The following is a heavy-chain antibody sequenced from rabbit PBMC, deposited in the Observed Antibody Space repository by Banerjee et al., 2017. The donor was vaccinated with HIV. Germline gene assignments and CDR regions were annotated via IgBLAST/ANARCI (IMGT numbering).Heavy chain of an antibody. CDR3: ARGGYSYGDYGYGL. Sequence: QEQLVESGGGLVQPEGSLTLTCTASGFSFSNNYVMCWVRQAPGKGLEYIGFIYTGSGVTDYASWAKGRFTISKTSSTTVTLQMTSLTAADTATYFCARGGYSYGDYGYGLWGQGTLVTVS. CDR1: GFSFSNNYV. CDR2: IYTGSGVT. D-gene: IGHD6-1*01. V-gene: IGHV1S45*01. J-gene: IGHJ4*01.